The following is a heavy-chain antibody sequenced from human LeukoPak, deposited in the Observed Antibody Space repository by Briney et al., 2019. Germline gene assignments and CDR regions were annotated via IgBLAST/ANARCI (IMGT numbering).Heavy chain of an antibody. CDR1: GYSFTGHY. V-gene: IGHV1-2*02. CDR2: INPKSGGT. CDR3: ASFPHRAFDI. Sequence: GASVKVSCKASGYSFTGHYMHWVRQAPGQGLEWMGWINPKSGGTNYAQKFQGRVTMTTDTSTSTAYMELRSLRSDDTAVYYCASFPHRAFDIWGQGTMVTVSS. J-gene: IGHJ3*02.